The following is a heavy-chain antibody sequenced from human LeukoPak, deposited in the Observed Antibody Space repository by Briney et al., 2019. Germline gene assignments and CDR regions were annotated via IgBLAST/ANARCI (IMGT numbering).Heavy chain of an antibody. Sequence: PSQTLSLTCTVSGGSISNGNYYWNWIRQPAGKGLEWIGRIYTSGSTNYNPSLKSRVTISVDTSKNHFSLKLSSVTAADTAVYYCARAPYYASSGYWYYFDYWGQGTLVTVSS. CDR2: IYTSGST. CDR1: GGSISNGNYY. J-gene: IGHJ4*02. D-gene: IGHD3-22*01. V-gene: IGHV4-61*02. CDR3: ARAPYYASSGYWYYFDY.